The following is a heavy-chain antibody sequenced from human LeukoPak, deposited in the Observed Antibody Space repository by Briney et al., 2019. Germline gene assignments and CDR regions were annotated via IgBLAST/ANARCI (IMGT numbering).Heavy chain of an antibody. D-gene: IGHD3-3*01. Sequence: IYYSASTYYNPSLKSRVTISVDTSKNQFSLKLSSVTAADTAVYYCASYDFWSGYPRSYYFDYWGQGTLVTVSS. CDR2: IYYSAST. J-gene: IGHJ4*02. CDR3: ASYDFWSGYPRSYYFDY. V-gene: IGHV4-39*01.